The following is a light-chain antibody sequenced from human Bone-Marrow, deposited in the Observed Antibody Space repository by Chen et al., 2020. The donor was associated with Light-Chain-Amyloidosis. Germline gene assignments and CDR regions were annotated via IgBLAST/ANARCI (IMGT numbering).Light chain of an antibody. CDR3: QSYQGSSQGV. J-gene: IGLJ3*02. CDR2: EDD. V-gene: IGLV6-57*01. CDR1: SGSIATNY. Sequence: NFMLTQPHSVSESPGKTVIISCTRSSGSIATNYVQGYQQRPGSSPTTVIYEDDQRPSGVPDRFSGAIDRSSNSASLTITGLKTEDEADYYCQSYQGSSQGVFGGGTKLTVL.